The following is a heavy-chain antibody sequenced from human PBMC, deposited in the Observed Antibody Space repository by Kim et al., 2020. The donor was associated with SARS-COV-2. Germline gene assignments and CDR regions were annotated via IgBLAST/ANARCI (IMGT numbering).Heavy chain of an antibody. CDR1: GLTLRSYA. V-gene: IGHV3-23*01. Sequence: GGSLRLSCAASGLTLRSYAMNWVRQGPGKGLEWVSSITRGGDTYYAASVKGRFTISRDNFKDTLSLQMNSLRAEDTGKYYCVPSVTLADRSGWGTFFTHWGQGTLVTVS. CDR3: VPSVTLADRSGWGTFFTH. CDR2: ITRGGDT. J-gene: IGHJ4*02. D-gene: IGHD6-19*01.